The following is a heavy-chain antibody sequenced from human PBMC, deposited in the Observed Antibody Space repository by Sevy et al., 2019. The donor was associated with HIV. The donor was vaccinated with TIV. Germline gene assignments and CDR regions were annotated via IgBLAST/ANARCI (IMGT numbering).Heavy chain of an antibody. J-gene: IGHJ4*02. Sequence: GGSLRLSCAASGFSFSIYSVNWVRQAPGKGLEWVSYISGSSSTIYYADSVQGRFTISRDNAKNTLYLQMNSLRVEDTAVYFCARGGDFNDRSAKRDFDYWGQGTLVTVSS. CDR2: ISGSSSTI. CDR3: ARGGDFNDRSAKRDFDY. D-gene: IGHD3-22*01. V-gene: IGHV3-48*01. CDR1: GFSFSIYS.